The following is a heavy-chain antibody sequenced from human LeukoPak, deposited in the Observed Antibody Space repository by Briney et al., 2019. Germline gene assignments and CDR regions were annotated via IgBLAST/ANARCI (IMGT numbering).Heavy chain of an antibody. Sequence: GGSLRLSCAASGFTFSSYGMHWVRQAPGKGLEWVTFIRYDGSNKYYADSVKGRFTISRDNSKNTLYLQMNSLRAEDTAVYYCARAVRPSSSYAFDIWGQGTMVTVSS. V-gene: IGHV3-30*02. CDR3: ARAVRPSSSYAFDI. J-gene: IGHJ3*02. D-gene: IGHD6-13*01. CDR1: GFTFSSYG. CDR2: IRYDGSNK.